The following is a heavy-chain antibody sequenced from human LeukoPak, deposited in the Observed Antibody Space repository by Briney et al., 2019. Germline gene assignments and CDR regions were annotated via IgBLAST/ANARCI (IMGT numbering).Heavy chain of an antibody. CDR2: ISSSGSHT. D-gene: IGHD4-17*01. J-gene: IGHJ4*02. Sequence: GGSLRLSCSASGFTFNNYGMHWVRQAPGTGLEYVSAISSSGSHTYYADSVKGRFTLSRDTSKNTLYLQMSSPRADDTAVYYCVKDLGYGDGLWASPFDIWGQGTLVTVSS. V-gene: IGHV3-64D*08. CDR1: GFTFNNYG. CDR3: VKDLGYGDGLWASPFDI.